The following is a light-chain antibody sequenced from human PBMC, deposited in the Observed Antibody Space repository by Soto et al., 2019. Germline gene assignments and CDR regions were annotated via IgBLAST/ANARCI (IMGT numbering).Light chain of an antibody. V-gene: IGKV3-15*01. CDR2: GAS. Sequence: EIVMTQSPATLSVSPGERATLSCRASQSVYSNLAWYQQKPGQAPRLLIYGASTRATGIPARFSGSGSGTEFTLTISSLQSEDFAVYYCQQYNNWPPDTFVLGTKLEIK. CDR3: QQYNNWPPDT. CDR1: QSVYSN. J-gene: IGKJ2*01.